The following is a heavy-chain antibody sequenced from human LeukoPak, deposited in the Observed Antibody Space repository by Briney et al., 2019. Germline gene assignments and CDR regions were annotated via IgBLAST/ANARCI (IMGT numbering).Heavy chain of an antibody. V-gene: IGHV3-23*01. CDR2: ISGSGGST. CDR1: GFTFSSYA. D-gene: IGHD2-15*01. J-gene: IGHJ3*02. CDR3: AKDDTLLSFPPLDAFDI. Sequence: GGSLRLSCAASGFTFSSYAMSWVRQAPGKGLEWVSAISGSGGSTYYANSVKGWFTISRDNSKNTLYLQMNSLRAEDSAVYYCAKDDTLLSFPPLDAFDIWGQGTMVTVSS.